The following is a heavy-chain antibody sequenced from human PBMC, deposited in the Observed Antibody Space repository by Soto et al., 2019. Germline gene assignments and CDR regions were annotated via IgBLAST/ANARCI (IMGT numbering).Heavy chain of an antibody. D-gene: IGHD3-22*01. CDR1: GFTFSSYG. J-gene: IGHJ4*02. Sequence: LRLSCAASGFTFSSYGMHWVRQAPGKGLEWVAVISYDGSNKYYADSVKGRFTISRDNSKNTLYLQMNSLRAEDTAVYYCARDESPYYHDPSAYYGLWGQGTLVTVSS. CDR2: ISYDGSNK. V-gene: IGHV3-30*03. CDR3: ARDESPYYHDPSAYYGL.